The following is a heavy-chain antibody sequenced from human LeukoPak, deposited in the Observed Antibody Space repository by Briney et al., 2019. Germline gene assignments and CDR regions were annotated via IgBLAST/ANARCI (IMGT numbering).Heavy chain of an antibody. D-gene: IGHD3-10*01. CDR1: GFTFSSYA. CDR2: IRYDGSYE. Sequence: GGSLRLSCAASGFTFSSYAMSWVRQAPGKGLEWVAFIRYDGSYEYYAASVMGRFTISRDISKDTLYLQLNSLRVEDTAVYYCAKDSHRTGSYSGTYPYYFDYWGQGTLVSVSS. J-gene: IGHJ4*02. V-gene: IGHV3-30*02. CDR3: AKDSHRTGSYSGTYPYYFDY.